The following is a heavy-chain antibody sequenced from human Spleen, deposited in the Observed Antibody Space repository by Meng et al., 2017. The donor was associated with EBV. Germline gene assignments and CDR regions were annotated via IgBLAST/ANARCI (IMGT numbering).Heavy chain of an antibody. Sequence: QVQLVQAGAGVKKPWSSVKVSCKTSGGTFNSDAISWVRQAPGQGLEWMGGLIPMSGAPNYAQKFQGRVTITADESTGTHYMDLSSLRSEDTAVYYCASESGRGYTPDYWGQGTLVTVSS. CDR3: ASESGRGYTPDY. CDR1: GGTFNSDA. CDR2: LIPMSGAP. J-gene: IGHJ4*02. D-gene: IGHD3-10*01. V-gene: IGHV1-69*01.